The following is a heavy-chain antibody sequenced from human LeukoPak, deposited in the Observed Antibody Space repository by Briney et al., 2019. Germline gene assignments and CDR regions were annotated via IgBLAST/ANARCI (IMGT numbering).Heavy chain of an antibody. CDR2: INHSGST. Sequence: SETLSLTCAVYGGSFSGYYWSWIRQPPGKGLEWIGEINHSGSTNYNPSLKSRVTISVGTSKNQFSLKLSSVTAADTAVYYCARGAPYYDFWSGYRAANWFDPWGQGTLVTVSS. CDR3: ARGAPYYDFWSGYRAANWFDP. CDR1: GGSFSGYY. V-gene: IGHV4-34*01. J-gene: IGHJ5*02. D-gene: IGHD3-3*01.